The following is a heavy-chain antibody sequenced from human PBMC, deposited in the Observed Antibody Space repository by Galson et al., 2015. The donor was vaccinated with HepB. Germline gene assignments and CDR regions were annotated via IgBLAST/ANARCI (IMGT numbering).Heavy chain of an antibody. CDR1: GFTFSSYA. CDR3: AKEGLYSGYP. D-gene: IGHD5-12*01. V-gene: IGHV3-23*01. CDR2: ISGSGGST. J-gene: IGHJ5*02. Sequence: SLRLSCAASGFTFSSYAMSWVRQAPGKGLEWVSAISGSGGSTYYADSVKGRFTISRDNSRNTLSLQMNSLRAEDAAVYYCAKEGLYSGYPWGQGTLVTVSS.